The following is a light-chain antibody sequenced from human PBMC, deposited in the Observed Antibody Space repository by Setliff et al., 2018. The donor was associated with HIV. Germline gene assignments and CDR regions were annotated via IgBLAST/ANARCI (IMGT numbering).Light chain of an antibody. V-gene: IGLV2-14*01. J-gene: IGLJ1*01. Sequence: QSALPQPASVSGSPGQSITISCTGTSSDVGGYNYVSWYQQHPGKAPKLIISEVNNRPSGVSNRFSGSKSGNTASLTISGLQTEDEGDYYCSSYAITNTLPFGTGTKVTVL. CDR1: SSDVGGYNY. CDR2: EVN. CDR3: SSYAITNTLP.